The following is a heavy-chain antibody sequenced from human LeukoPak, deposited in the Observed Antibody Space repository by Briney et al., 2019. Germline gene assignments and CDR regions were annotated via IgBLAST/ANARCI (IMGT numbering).Heavy chain of an antibody. CDR2: IYDTGST. J-gene: IGHJ4*02. V-gene: IGHV4-59*12. CDR1: IGSLSIYY. CDR3: ARVARITMTTAIDY. D-gene: IGHD3-22*01. Sequence: SETLSLTCTVSIGSLSIYYWRWVPQPPGKGLEWIGYIYDTGSTNYNPSLKSRVTISVDTSKNQFSLKLSSVTAADTAVYYCARVARITMTTAIDYWGQGTLVTVSS.